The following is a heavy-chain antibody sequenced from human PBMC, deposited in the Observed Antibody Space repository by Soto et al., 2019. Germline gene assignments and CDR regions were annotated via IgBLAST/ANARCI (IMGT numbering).Heavy chain of an antibody. CDR2: ISAYNGNT. CDR3: ARDNEAVTTWYYYHGMDV. Sequence: ASVKVSCKASGYTFTSYGISWVRQAPGQGLEWMGWISAYNGNTNYAQKLQGRVTMTTDTSTSTAYMELRSLRSDDTAVYYCARDNEAVTTWYYYHGMDVWGQGTTVTVSS. J-gene: IGHJ6*02. V-gene: IGHV1-18*01. D-gene: IGHD4-17*01. CDR1: GYTFTSYG.